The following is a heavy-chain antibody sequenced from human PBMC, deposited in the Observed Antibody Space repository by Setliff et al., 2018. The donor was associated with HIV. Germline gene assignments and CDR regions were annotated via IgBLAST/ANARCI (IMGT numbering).Heavy chain of an antibody. Sequence: ASVKVSCKASGYTFTNYNIHWVRQAPGQGLEWMGILNPSYGSASYAQKFQGRVTMTRDTSTSTVYMELYSLRSEDTAVYYCARGGTCNSTPCRIPYYYFDYWGQGTLVTVSS. CDR2: LNPSYGSA. CDR3: ARGGTCNSTPCRIPYYYFDY. D-gene: IGHD2-2*01. J-gene: IGHJ4*02. CDR1: GYTFTNYN. V-gene: IGHV1-46*01.